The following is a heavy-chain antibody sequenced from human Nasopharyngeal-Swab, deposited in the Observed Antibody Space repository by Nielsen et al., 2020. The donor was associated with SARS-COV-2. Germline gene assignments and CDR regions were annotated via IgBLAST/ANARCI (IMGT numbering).Heavy chain of an antibody. CDR3: ARDTGCGGDCPKEVNSYGMDV. Sequence: WIRQPPGKGLEWVSAISGSGGSTYYADSVKGRFTISRDNSKNTLYLQMNSLRAEDTAVYYCARDTGCGGDCPKEVNSYGMDVWGQGTTVTV. V-gene: IGHV3-23*01. J-gene: IGHJ6*02. CDR2: ISGSGGST. D-gene: IGHD2-21*01.